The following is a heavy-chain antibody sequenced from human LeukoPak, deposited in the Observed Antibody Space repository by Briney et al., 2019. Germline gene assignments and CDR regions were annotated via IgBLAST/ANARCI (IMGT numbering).Heavy chain of an antibody. CDR2: ISHDGSNK. V-gene: IGHV3-30*03. CDR3: ARDRYYGSGSNYNGAKFDY. CDR1: GFTFSSYG. D-gene: IGHD3-10*01. J-gene: IGHJ4*02. Sequence: PGGSLRLSCAASGFTFSSYGMHWVRQAPGKGLEWVAVISHDGSNKYYADSVKGRFTISRDNSKNTLYLQMNSLRAEDTAVYYCARDRYYGSGSNYNGAKFDYWGQGTLVTVSS.